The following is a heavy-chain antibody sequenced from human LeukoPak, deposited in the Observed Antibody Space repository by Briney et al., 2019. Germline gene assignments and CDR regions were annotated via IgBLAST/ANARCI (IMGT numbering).Heavy chain of an antibody. CDR1: GYTFTGYY. V-gene: IGHV1-2*02. CDR2: INPNSGGT. D-gene: IGHD3-22*01. J-gene: IGHJ6*02. CDR3: ARDLTMIVANYYYYGMDV. Sequence: ASVKVSCKASGYTFTGYYMHWVRQAPGQGLEWMGWINPNSGGTNYAQKFQGRVTMTRDTSIITAYMELSRLRSDDTAVYYCARDLTMIVANYYYYGMDVWGQGTTVTVSS.